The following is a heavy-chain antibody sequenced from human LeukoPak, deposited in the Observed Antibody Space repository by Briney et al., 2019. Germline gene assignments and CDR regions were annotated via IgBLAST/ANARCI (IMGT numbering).Heavy chain of an antibody. CDR2: IYYSGST. Sequence: SETLSLTCTVSGGSLNSCYWSWIRQPPGKGLEWIGSIYYSGSTNYNPSLKSRVTISVDTSKNQFSLKLTSVTAADTAVYYCARGRWPFDPWGQGTLLTVSS. CDR3: ARGRWPFDP. V-gene: IGHV4-59*08. CDR1: GGSLNSCY. D-gene: IGHD6-13*01. J-gene: IGHJ5*02.